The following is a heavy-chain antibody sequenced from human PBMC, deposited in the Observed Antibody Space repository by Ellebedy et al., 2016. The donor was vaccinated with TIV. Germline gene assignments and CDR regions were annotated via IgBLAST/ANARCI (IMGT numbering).Heavy chain of an antibody. V-gene: IGHV3-30*02. CDR3: ANFVLTDGDWIDY. Sequence: GESLKISCAASGFTFSSYSMNWVRQAPGKGLEWVAFIRFDGNNAYYADSVKGRFAISRDNSKNTLYLQMNSLRPADTAVYYCANFVLTDGDWIDYWGQGTLVTVSS. CDR1: GFTFSSYS. CDR2: IRFDGNNA. J-gene: IGHJ4*02. D-gene: IGHD3/OR15-3a*01.